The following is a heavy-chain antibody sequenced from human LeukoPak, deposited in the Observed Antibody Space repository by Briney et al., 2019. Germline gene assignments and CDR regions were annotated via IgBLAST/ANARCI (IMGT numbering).Heavy chain of an antibody. CDR1: GFTFSSYG. V-gene: IGHV3-30*03. D-gene: IGHD5/OR15-5a*01. Sequence: GGSLRLSCAASGFTFSSYGMHWVRQAPGKGLEWVAVISYDGSNKYYADSVKGRFTISRDNSKNTLYLQMNSLRSEDTAVYYCARGRSRKSYYYYYYGMDVWGQGTTVTVSS. J-gene: IGHJ6*02. CDR3: ARGRSRKSYYYYYYGMDV. CDR2: ISYDGSNK.